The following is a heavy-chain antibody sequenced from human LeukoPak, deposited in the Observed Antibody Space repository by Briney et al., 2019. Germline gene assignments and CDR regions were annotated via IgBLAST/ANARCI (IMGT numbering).Heavy chain of an antibody. Sequence: GGSLRLSCAAPGFTFSSYAMTWVRQAPGKGLEWVSSISSSGGSTYYADSVRGRFTISRDNSKNTLYLQMNSLRAEDTAIYYCAKDLVTGSLDYWGQGTLVTVSS. CDR1: GFTFSSYA. J-gene: IGHJ4*02. V-gene: IGHV3-23*01. D-gene: IGHD3-10*01. CDR3: AKDLVTGSLDY. CDR2: ISSSGGST.